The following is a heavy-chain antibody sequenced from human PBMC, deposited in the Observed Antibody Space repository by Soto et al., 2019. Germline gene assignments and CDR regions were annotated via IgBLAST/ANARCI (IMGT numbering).Heavy chain of an antibody. Sequence: QVQLVQSGAEVKKPGASVKVSCKASGYTFTGYYMHWVRQAPGQGLEWMGWINANSGGTNYAQKFQGRVTMTRDTSISTAYMELSRLRSDDTAVYYCARWGLSGSSRPHNWFDPWGQGTLVTVSS. CDR1: GYTFTGYY. D-gene: IGHD1-26*01. V-gene: IGHV1-2*02. CDR3: ARWGLSGSSRPHNWFDP. J-gene: IGHJ5*02. CDR2: INANSGGT.